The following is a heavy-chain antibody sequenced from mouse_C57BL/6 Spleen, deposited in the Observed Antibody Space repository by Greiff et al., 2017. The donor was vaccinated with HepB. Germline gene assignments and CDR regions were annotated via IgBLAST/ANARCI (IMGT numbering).Heavy chain of an antibody. V-gene: IGHV1-26*01. CDR1: GYTFTDYY. CDR2: INPNNVGT. CDR3: ARGNYDGDAMDY. Sequence: EVQLQQSGPELVKPGASVKISCKASGYTFTDYYMNWVKQSHGKSLEWIGDINPNNVGTSSNQKFKGKATVTVDKSSSTAYMELRSLTSEDSAVYYCARGNYDGDAMDYWGQGTSVTVSS. D-gene: IGHD2-4*01. J-gene: IGHJ4*01.